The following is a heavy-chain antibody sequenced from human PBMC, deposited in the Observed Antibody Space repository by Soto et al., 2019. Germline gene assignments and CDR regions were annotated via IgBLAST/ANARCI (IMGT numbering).Heavy chain of an antibody. J-gene: IGHJ4*02. CDR3: VKGRPGIAAAGTY. D-gene: IGHD6-13*01. V-gene: IGHV3-64D*08. CDR2: ISSNGGST. CDR1: GFTFSSYA. Sequence: GGSLRLSCSASGFTFSSYAMHWVRQAPGKGLEYVSAISSNGGSTYYADSVKGRFTISRDNSKNTLYLQMSSLRAEDTAVYYCVKGRPGIAAAGTYWGQGTLVTVSS.